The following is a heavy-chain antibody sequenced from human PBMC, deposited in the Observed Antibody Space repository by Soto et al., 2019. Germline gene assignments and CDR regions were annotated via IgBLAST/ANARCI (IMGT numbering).Heavy chain of an antibody. CDR3: TRDGIGGTVFRGFCDY. V-gene: IGHV3-33*01. CDR1: GSIFSGYG. D-gene: IGHD1-7*01. J-gene: IGHJ4*02. CDR2: IWYDGSNK. Sequence: QEHLVQSGGGVGQPGRSLRLSCAASGSIFSGYGMHWVRQAPGKGLEWVAVIWYDGSNKYYADSVKGRFTISRDNSKNMLYLQMDSLRDEDTAVYYCTRDGIGGTVFRGFCDYWGQGTLVTVSS.